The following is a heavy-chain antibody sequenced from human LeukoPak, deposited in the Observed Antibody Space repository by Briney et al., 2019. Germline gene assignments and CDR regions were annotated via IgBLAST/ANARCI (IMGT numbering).Heavy chain of an antibody. CDR2: IYYSGST. V-gene: IGHV4-59*08. Sequence: SETLSLTCTVSGGSISSYYWSWIRQPPGKGLEWIGYIYYSGSTNYNPSLKSRVTISVDTSKNQFSLKLSSVTAADTAVYYCASSSGWTINESDPYYSDYWGQGTLVTVSS. J-gene: IGHJ4*02. CDR1: GGSISSYY. CDR3: ASSSGWTINESDPYYSDY. D-gene: IGHD6-19*01.